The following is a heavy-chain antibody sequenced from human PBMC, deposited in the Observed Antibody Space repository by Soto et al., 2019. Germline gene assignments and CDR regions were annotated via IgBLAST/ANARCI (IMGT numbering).Heavy chain of an antibody. D-gene: IGHD1-26*01. CDR3: ASGTEVSPSWDV. CDR1: GGSISSGGYY. Sequence: QVQLQESGPGLVKPSQTLSLTCTVSGGSISSGGYYWSWIRQHPGKGLEWIGYIYYSGSTYYNPSIKSRVTSTVDTSKNQFSMKLSSVTAADTAVYYCASGTEVSPSWDVWGQGTTVTVSS. CDR2: IYYSGST. V-gene: IGHV4-31*03. J-gene: IGHJ6*02.